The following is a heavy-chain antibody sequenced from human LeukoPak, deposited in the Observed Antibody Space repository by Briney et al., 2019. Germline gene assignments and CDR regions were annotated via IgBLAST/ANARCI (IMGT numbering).Heavy chain of an antibody. D-gene: IGHD6-13*01. CDR1: GDSISMHY. CDR3: ARGRVSSSSWSSTYYYYFYMDV. J-gene: IGHJ6*03. V-gene: IGHV4-59*11. Sequence: SETLSLTCSVSGDSISMHYWSWIRQPPGKGLEWIGYIDHTGSTNHNPSLNSRVTISRDTYKNHFSLELSSVTAADTAVYFCARGRVSSSSWSSTYYYYFYMDVWGKGTTVTVSS. CDR2: IDHTGST.